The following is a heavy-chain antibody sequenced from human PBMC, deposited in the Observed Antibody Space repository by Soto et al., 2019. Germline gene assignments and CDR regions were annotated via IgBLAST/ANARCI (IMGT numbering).Heavy chain of an antibody. CDR2: ISSSSAI. Sequence: PGGSLRLSCAASGFTFSTYEMNWVRQAPGKGLEWVSYISSSSAIYYADSVKGRFTISRDNAKSSLYLQMNSLRADDTAVYYCARDLVGPTHSDCWGHGTLVTVSS. CDR3: ARDLVGPTHSDC. D-gene: IGHD1-26*01. J-gene: IGHJ4*01. CDR1: GFTFSTYE. V-gene: IGHV3-48*03.